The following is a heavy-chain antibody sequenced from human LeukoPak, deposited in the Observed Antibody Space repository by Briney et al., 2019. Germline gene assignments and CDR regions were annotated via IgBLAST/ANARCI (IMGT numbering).Heavy chain of an antibody. CDR3: ARTPIYYFDNSGYYN. V-gene: IGHV4-4*07. CDR1: AGSISNYY. D-gene: IGHD3-22*01. Sequence: SETLSLTCTVSAGSISNYYWSWLRQPAGKGLEWIGLIYASGSANYNPSLKSRVTMSVDTSKNQFSLKLSSVTAADTAVYYCARTPIYYFDNSGYYNWGQGTLVTVSS. CDR2: IYASGSA. J-gene: IGHJ4*02.